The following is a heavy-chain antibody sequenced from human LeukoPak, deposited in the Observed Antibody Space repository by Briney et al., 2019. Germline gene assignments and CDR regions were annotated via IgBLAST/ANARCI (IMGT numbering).Heavy chain of an antibody. CDR2: IYSGGRT. J-gene: IGHJ4*02. Sequence: GGSLRLSCAASGFTVSSNYMSWVRQAPGKGLEWVSVIYSGGRTYYADSVKGRFTISRDNSKNTLYLQMNSLRAEDTAVYYCAKDRYSGSPWYFDYWGQGTLVTVSS. D-gene: IGHD1-26*01. CDR1: GFTVSSNY. CDR3: AKDRYSGSPWYFDY. V-gene: IGHV3-53*01.